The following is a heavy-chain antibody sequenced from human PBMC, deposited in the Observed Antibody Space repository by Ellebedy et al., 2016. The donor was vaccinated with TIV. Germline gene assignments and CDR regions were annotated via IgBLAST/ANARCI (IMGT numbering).Heavy chain of an antibody. CDR1: GFTFSDYA. V-gene: IGHV3-23*01. Sequence: PGGSLRLSCAASGFTFSDYAMSWVRQAPGKGLEWVSTISTRGDTRYYADSVKGRFTISRDNSRNTLSLQMNSLRAEDTAMYYCAKDGGLGRYCVSASCYTNAFDIWGQGTMVSVSS. J-gene: IGHJ3*02. CDR2: ISTRGDTR. D-gene: IGHD2-2*01. CDR3: AKDGGLGRYCVSASCYTNAFDI.